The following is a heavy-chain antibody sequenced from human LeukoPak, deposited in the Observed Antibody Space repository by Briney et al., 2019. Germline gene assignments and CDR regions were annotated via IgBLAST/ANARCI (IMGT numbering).Heavy chain of an antibody. J-gene: IGHJ5*02. Sequence: ASVKVSCKASGYTFTSYAMHWVRQAPGQRLEWMGWINAGNGNTKYSQKFQGRVTITRDTSASTAYMELSSLRSEDTAVYYCAREAGSSWYGVDPWGQGTLVTVSS. D-gene: IGHD6-13*01. CDR1: GYTFTSYA. CDR3: AREAGSSWYGVDP. CDR2: INAGNGNT. V-gene: IGHV1-3*01.